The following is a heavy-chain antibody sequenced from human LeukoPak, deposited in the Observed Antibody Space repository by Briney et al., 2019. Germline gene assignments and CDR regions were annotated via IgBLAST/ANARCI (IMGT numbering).Heavy chain of an antibody. D-gene: IGHD5-12*01. J-gene: IGHJ5*02. CDR2: IIAILDTA. CDR1: GGSFSDYS. CDR3: VRSGYDYDWFDP. Sequence: SVKVSCKASGGSFSDYSISWVRQAPGQGLEWMGRIIAILDTAHYAQKFQGRFTITADKSTTTVYMELSSLRSDDTAMYYCVRSGYDYDWFDPWGQGTLVTVSS. V-gene: IGHV1-69*08.